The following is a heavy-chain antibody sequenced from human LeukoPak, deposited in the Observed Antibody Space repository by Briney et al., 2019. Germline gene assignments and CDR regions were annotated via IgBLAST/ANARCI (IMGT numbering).Heavy chain of an antibody. Sequence: PGGSLRLSCAASGFTFDDYAMHWVRQAPGKGLGWVSGISWNSGSIDYAGSVKGRFTISRDNAKNSLYLHMNSLRAEDTALYYCAKTPGYSNPRGAYFDYWGQGTLVTVSS. D-gene: IGHD6-13*01. CDR1: GFTFDDYA. V-gene: IGHV3-9*01. J-gene: IGHJ4*02. CDR3: AKTPGYSNPRGAYFDY. CDR2: ISWNSGSI.